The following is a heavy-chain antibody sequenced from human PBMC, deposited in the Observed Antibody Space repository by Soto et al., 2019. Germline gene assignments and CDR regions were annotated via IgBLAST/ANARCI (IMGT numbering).Heavy chain of an antibody. CDR2: IISKKDGGAR. D-gene: IGHD7-27*01. Sequence: EVQLVESGGGLVKPGGSLRLSCAAAGFTFSNAWMSWVRQAPGKGLEWVGRIISKKDGGARDYTEPVKGRFSISGDDSKNAIYLEMNNLKTEHTAVYYCAASLTAGAFDIWGQGTMVTVSS. J-gene: IGHJ3*02. V-gene: IGHV3-15*01. CDR1: GFTFSNAW. CDR3: AASLTAGAFDI.